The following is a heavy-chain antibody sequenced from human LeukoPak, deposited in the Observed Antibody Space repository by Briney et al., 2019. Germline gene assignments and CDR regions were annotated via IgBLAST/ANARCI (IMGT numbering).Heavy chain of an antibody. CDR2: IYSDGTT. CDR3: ARDKDA. J-gene: IGHJ5*02. CDR1: GLTVSNNY. V-gene: IGHV3-66*01. Sequence: AGGSLRLSCVVSGLTVSNNYMSWVRQAPGKGLEWVSVIYSDGTTRNADSVKGRFTISRDNSKNTVYPQMDSLRAEDTAVYYCARDKDAWGQGTLVTVSS.